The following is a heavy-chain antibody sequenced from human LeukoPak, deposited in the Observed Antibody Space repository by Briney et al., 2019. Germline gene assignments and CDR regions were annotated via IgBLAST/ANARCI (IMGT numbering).Heavy chain of an antibody. Sequence: ASVKVSCKASGYTFTSYGISWVRQAPGQGLEWMGWISAYSGNTNYAQKLQGRVTMTTDTSTSTAYMELRSLRSDDTAVYYCARDCSGGSCYWGHYYYGMDVWGQGTTVTVSS. D-gene: IGHD2-15*01. CDR1: GYTFTSYG. J-gene: IGHJ6*02. CDR2: ISAYSGNT. V-gene: IGHV1-18*01. CDR3: ARDCSGGSCYWGHYYYGMDV.